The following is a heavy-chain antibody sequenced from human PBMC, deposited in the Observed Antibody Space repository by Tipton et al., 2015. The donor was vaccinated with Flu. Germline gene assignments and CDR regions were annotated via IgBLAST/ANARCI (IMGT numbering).Heavy chain of an antibody. Sequence: SLRLSCEASGITVSSNYMSWLRQAPGKGLEWISVLYSDDRTFHADSVKGRFTISRDISKNTVSLQMNSLRAEDTAVYYCANRLTTVLDRGHFDYWGKGSLVTVSS. D-gene: IGHD4-11*01. CDR3: ANRLTTVLDRGHFDY. CDR2: LYSDDRT. CDR1: GITVSSNY. V-gene: IGHV3-53*01. J-gene: IGHJ4*02.